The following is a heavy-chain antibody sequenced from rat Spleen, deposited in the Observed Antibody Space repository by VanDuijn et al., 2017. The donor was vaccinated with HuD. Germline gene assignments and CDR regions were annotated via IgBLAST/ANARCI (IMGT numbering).Heavy chain of an antibody. J-gene: IGHJ2*01. Sequence: EVQLVESDGGLVQPGRSLKLSCAASGFTFSDYYMAWVRQAPGKGLEWVSSISNDGVKTYYPDSVKGRFTISRDNAKCIVYLQMNSLKSEDTATYYCAVAGYGYWGQGVMVTVSS. V-gene: IGHV5-25*01. D-gene: IGHD1-7*01. CDR1: GFTFSDYY. CDR3: AVAGYGY. CDR2: ISNDGVKT.